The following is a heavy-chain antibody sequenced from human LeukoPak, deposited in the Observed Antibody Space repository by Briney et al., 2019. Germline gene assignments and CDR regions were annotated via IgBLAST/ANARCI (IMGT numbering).Heavy chain of an antibody. CDR1: GYSFTSYW. Sequence: GESLKISCKGSGYSFTSYWIGWVRQMPGKGLEWMGIIYPGDSDTRYSPSFQGQVTISADKSISTAYMQWSSLKASDTAMYYCARIGSSDYDSGCFDYWGQGTLVTVSS. CDR3: ARIGSSDYDSGCFDY. V-gene: IGHV5-51*01. D-gene: IGHD5-12*01. J-gene: IGHJ4*02. CDR2: IYPGDSDT.